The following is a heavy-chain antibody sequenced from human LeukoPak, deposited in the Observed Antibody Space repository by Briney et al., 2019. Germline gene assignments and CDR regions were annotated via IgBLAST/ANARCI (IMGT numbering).Heavy chain of an antibody. Sequence: ASVKVSCKASGYTFTGYYMHWVRQAPGQGLEWMGWINPNNGGTNYAQKFQGRVTMTRDTSISTAYMELSRLRSDDTAVYYCARDSVDTAMVTYYYYGMDVWGQGTTVTVSS. CDR2: INPNNGGT. D-gene: IGHD5-18*01. CDR1: GYTFTGYY. J-gene: IGHJ6*02. CDR3: ARDSVDTAMVTYYYYGMDV. V-gene: IGHV1-2*02.